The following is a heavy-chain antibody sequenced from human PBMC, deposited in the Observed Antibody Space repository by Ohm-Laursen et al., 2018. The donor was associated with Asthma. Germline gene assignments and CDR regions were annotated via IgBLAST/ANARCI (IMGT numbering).Heavy chain of an antibody. V-gene: IGHV3-30*04. CDR3: ARSPHYDFWSGYYFDY. J-gene: IGHJ4*02. CDR2: MSYDETNK. D-gene: IGHD3-3*01. CDR1: GFTFSSYA. Sequence: SLRLSCTASGFTFSSYAMHWVRQAPGKGLEWVAVMSYDETNKHYADSVKGRFTISRDNSKNTLYLHINSLRDEDTAVYYCARSPHYDFWSGYYFDYWGQGTLVTVSS.